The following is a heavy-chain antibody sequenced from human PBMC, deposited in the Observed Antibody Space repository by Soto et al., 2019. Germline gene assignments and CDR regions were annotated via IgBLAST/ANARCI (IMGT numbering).Heavy chain of an antibody. CDR2: IDPSDSYT. CDR3: ARFANYDFWSGGSDYYHGMDV. D-gene: IGHD3-3*01. V-gene: IGHV5-10-1*01. Sequence: GESLKISCKGPGYSFTSYWISWVRQMPGKGLEWMGRIDPSDSYTNYSPSFQGHVTISADKSISTAYLQWSSLKASDTAMYYCARFANYDFWSGGSDYYHGMDVWGQGTTVTVSS. J-gene: IGHJ6*02. CDR1: GYSFTSYW.